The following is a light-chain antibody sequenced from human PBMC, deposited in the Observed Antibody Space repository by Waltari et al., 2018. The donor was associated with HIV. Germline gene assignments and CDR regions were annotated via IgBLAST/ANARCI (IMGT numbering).Light chain of an antibody. CDR1: QSVSSN. J-gene: IGKJ2*01. V-gene: IGKV3-15*01. Sequence: EIVMTQPPVTLSVSPGERATLSCRASQSVSSNLAWYQQKPGQAPRLLIYGASTRATGIPARFSGSGSGTEFTLTISSLQSEDFAVYYCQQYNIWPRTFGQGTKLEI. CDR2: GAS. CDR3: QQYNIWPRT.